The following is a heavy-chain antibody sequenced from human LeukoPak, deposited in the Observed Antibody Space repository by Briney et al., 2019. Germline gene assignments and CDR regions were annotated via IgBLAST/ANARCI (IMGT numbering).Heavy chain of an antibody. V-gene: IGHV3-7*01. CDR2: IKQDGSAI. D-gene: IGHD6-13*01. CDR1: GFTLSSYW. J-gene: IGHJ4*02. CDR3: ARCGVGVAAAAANC. Sequence: GKSLRLSCAASGFTLSSYWMSWVRQAPGKGLEWVANIKQDGSAIYYVDSVKGRFTISRDNAKNSLYLQMNSLRAEDTAVYYCARCGVGVAAAAANCWGQGTLLTVSS.